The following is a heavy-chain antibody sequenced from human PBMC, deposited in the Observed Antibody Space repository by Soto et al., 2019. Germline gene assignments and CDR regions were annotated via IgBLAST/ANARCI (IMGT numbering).Heavy chain of an antibody. CDR3: AGTSSRDYGDYVVDY. CDR1: GYTFTSYA. CDR2: INAGNGNT. V-gene: IGHV1-3*01. D-gene: IGHD4-17*01. Sequence: QVQLVQSGAEVKKPGASVKVSCKASGYTFTSYAMHWVRQAPGQRLEGMGWINAGNGNTKYSQKFQGRVTITRDTSASTAYMELSSLRSEDTAVYYCAGTSSRDYGDYVVDYWGQGTLVTVSS. J-gene: IGHJ4*02.